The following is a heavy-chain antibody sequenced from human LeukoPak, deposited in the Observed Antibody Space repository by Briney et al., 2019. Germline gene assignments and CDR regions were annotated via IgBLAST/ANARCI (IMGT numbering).Heavy chain of an antibody. Sequence: PGGSLRLSCAASGFTFSSYGMHWVRQAPGKGLEWVAIIWYDGSKNYYADSVKGRFTISRDNSKNTLYLQMNSLRAEDTAVYYCATPLDYYDSSGYHQGGDWGQGTLVTVSS. D-gene: IGHD3-22*01. V-gene: IGHV3-33*03. CDR1: GFTFSSYG. J-gene: IGHJ4*02. CDR3: ATPLDYYDSSGYHQGGD. CDR2: IWYDGSKN.